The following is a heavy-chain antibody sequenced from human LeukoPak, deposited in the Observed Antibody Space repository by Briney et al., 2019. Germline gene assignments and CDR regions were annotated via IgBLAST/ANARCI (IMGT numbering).Heavy chain of an antibody. CDR2: INAGNGNT. J-gene: IGHJ6*03. D-gene: IGHD2-21*01. CDR3: AADSYCGGDCYPPLNYYMDV. CDR1: GYTFTSYA. Sequence: GASVKVSCKASGYTFTSYAMHWVRQAPGQRLEWMGWINAGNGNTKYSQKFQGRVTITRDTSASTAYMELSSLRSEDTVVYYCAADSYCGGDCYPPLNYYMDVWGKGTTVTVSS. V-gene: IGHV1-3*01.